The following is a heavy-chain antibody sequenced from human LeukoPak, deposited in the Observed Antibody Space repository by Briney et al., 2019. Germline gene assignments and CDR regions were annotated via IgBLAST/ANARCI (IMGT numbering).Heavy chain of an antibody. D-gene: IGHD6-13*01. CDR1: GYTFTSYD. V-gene: IGHV1-8*01. CDR2: MNPNSGNT. Sequence: GASVKVSCKASGYTFTSYDINWVRQATGQGLEWMGWMNPNSGNTGYAQKFQGRVTMTRNTSISTAYMELSSLRSEDTAVYYCARGRGSSSWYFSPYYYYYGMDAWGQGTTVTVSS. J-gene: IGHJ6*02. CDR3: ARGRGSSSWYFSPYYYYYGMDA.